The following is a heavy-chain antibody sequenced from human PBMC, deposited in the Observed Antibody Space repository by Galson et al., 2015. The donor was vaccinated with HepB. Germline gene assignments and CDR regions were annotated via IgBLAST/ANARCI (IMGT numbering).Heavy chain of an antibody. V-gene: IGHV3-21*01. CDR1: GFTFTDYN. CDR2: IRSSASSM. D-gene: IGHD7-27*01. J-gene: IGHJ4*02. CDR3: VTSWGSFDH. Sequence: SLRLSCAASGFTFTDYNMNWVRQAPGQGLEWVSYIRSSASSMYYADSVKGRFTISRDNAMNSLYLQMNSLGAEDTAVYYCVTSWGSFDHWGQGALVTVSS.